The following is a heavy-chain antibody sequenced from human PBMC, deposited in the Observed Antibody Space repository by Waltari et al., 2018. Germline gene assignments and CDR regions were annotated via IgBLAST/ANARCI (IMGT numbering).Heavy chain of an antibody. V-gene: IGHV2-5*01. CDR3: AHSVWRRAIPGIAAVLHWFDP. CDR1: GFSLSTSGVG. J-gene: IGHJ5*02. Sequence: QITLKESGPTLVKPTQTLTLTCTFSGFSLSTSGVGVGWIRQPPGKALEWLALIYWNDDKRYSPSLKSRLNITKDTSKNQVVLTMTNMDPVDTATYYCAHSVWRRAIPGIAAVLHWFDPWGQGTLVTVSS. CDR2: IYWNDDK. D-gene: IGHD6-13*01.